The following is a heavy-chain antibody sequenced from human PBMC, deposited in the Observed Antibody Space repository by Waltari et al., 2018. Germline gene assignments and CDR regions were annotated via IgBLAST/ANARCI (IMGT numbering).Heavy chain of an antibody. V-gene: IGHV3-7*01. J-gene: IGHJ4*02. CDR1: GFTFSNYW. CDR2: IKEGGSHT. D-gene: IGHD6-6*01. Sequence: EVQLVESGGGLVQPGGSLRLSCAASGFTFSNYWMSWVRQAPGKGLGWEANIKEGGSHTYYVDSVKDRLTISRDNSKNSVDLQVNSLRAGDTAVYYCARLGYSSSSFDYWGQGTLVTVSS. CDR3: ARLGYSSSSFDY.